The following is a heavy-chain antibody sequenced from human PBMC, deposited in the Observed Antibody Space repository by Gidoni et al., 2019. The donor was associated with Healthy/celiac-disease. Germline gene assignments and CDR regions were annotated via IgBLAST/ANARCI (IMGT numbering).Heavy chain of an antibody. V-gene: IGHV3-15*01. CDR3: TTDLSQGPYYYDSSGYYYQWFDP. J-gene: IGHJ5*02. CDR1: GFTFSNSW. D-gene: IGHD3-22*01. Sequence: EVQLVESGGGLVKPGVSLRLSWAASGFTFSNSWMALVPQGPGKGLEWVGRIKSKTDGGTTDYAAPVKGRFTISRDDSKNTLYLQMNSLKTEDTAVYYCTTDLSQGPYYYDSSGYYYQWFDPWGQGTLVTVSS. CDR2: IKSKTDGGTT.